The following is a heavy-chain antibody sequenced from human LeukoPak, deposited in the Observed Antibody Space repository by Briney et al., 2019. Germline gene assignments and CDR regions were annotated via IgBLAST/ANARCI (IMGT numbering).Heavy chain of an antibody. CDR3: ARTLVVINDAFDI. D-gene: IGHD3-22*01. J-gene: IGHJ3*02. V-gene: IGHV1-2*02. Sequence: GASVKVSCKTSGYTFTGYYMHWVRQAPGQGLEWMGWINPNSGGTNYAQKFQGRVSMTGDTSISTAYMELSRLRSDDTAVYYCARTLVVINDAFDIWGQGTMVTVS. CDR2: INPNSGGT. CDR1: GYTFTGYY.